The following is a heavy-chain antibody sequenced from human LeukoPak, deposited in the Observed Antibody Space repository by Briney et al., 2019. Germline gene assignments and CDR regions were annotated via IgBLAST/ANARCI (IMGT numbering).Heavy chain of an antibody. CDR2: LSGSGQNA. CDR1: GYSFHSYA. CDR3: AKINDYGALDACDL. J-gene: IGHJ3*01. Sequence: PGGSLRLSCVASGYSFHSYAMSWVRQSPGKGLEWVSSLSGSGQNARHSDSVQGRFTISRDNSKNKLFLQMNNLRVEDTAVYYCAKINDYGALDACDLWGQGTLVTVSS. V-gene: IGHV3-23*01. D-gene: IGHD4/OR15-4a*01.